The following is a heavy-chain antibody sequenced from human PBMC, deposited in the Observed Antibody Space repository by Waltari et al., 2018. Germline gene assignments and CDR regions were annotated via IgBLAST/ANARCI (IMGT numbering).Heavy chain of an antibody. J-gene: IGHJ4*02. V-gene: IGHV3-48*03. CDR1: GFTFSSYD. CDR3: ARDGNNWNYGDY. CDR2: ISSIGNTI. Sequence: EVQLVESGGGLVQPGGSLRLSCAASGFTFSSYDMNWVRQAPGGGRDLVSYISSIGNTIYYADSVKGRFTIARDNAKNSFYMQMNSLRAEDTAVYYCARDGNNWNYGDYWGQGTLVTVSS. D-gene: IGHD1-7*01.